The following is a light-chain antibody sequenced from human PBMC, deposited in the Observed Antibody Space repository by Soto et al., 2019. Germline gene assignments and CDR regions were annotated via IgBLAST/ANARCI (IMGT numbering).Light chain of an antibody. CDR1: ASDIGRYNY. CDR2: EVT. Sequence: QSALAQPPSASGSPGQSVTISCIGTASDIGRYNYVSWYQHHPGKAPKLIIYEVTKRPSGVPDRFSGSKSGNTASLTVSGLQADDEADYYCNSYVGSNKYVLGNATKLTV. CDR3: NSYVGSNKYV. V-gene: IGLV2-8*01. J-gene: IGLJ1*01.